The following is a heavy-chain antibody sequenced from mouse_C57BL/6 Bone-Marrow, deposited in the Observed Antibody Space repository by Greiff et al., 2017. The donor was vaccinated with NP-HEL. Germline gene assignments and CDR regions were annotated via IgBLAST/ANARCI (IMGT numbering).Heavy chain of an antibody. J-gene: IGHJ4*01. CDR2: FYPGSGSI. CDR3: ARHEGPLYAMDY. Sequence: VQLQESGAELVKPGASVKLSCKASGYTFTEYTIHWVKQRSGQGLEWIGCFYPGSGSIKYNEKFKDKATLTADKSYSTVYMKLNRLTSEDSAVYFCARHEGPLYAMDYWGQGTSVTVSS. V-gene: IGHV1-62-2*01. CDR1: GYTFTEYT.